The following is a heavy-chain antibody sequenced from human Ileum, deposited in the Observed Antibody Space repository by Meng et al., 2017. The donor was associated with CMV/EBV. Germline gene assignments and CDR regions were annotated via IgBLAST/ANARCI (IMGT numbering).Heavy chain of an antibody. CDR1: GFTFSRYS. Sequence: GESLKISCAASGFTFSRYSMSWVRQPPGKGLEWMAFIQDDGSKKSYANSVKGRFTISRDNSKNTLYLQMNTLRVEDTALYYCVKGINYALFDPWGQGTLVTVSS. D-gene: IGHD3-16*01. CDR2: IQDDGSKK. J-gene: IGHJ5*02. CDR3: VKGINYALFDP. V-gene: IGHV3-30*02.